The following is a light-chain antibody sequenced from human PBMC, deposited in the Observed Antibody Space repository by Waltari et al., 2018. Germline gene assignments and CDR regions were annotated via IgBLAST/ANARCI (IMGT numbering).Light chain of an antibody. CDR3: QRYDDYPPT. Sequence: DIQMTQSPSTLSASVGDRVTITCRASQSISHWLAWYQQKPGKPPKLLISKASSLEKEVPSRFSGSGSGTEFTLTITNLQPDDFATFYCQRYDDYPPTFGGGTKVEIK. V-gene: IGKV1-5*03. CDR2: KAS. CDR1: QSISHW. J-gene: IGKJ4*01.